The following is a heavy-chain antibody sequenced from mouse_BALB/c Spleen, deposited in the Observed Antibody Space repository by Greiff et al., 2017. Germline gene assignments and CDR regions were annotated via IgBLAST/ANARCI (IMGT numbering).Heavy chain of an antibody. CDR1: GYAFSSSW. Sequence: VQLQQSGPELVKPGASVKISCKASGYAFSSSWMNWVKQRPGQGLEWIGRIYPGDGDTNYNGKFKGKATLTADKSSSTAYMQLSSLTSVDSAVYFCAREPYGNYYYYAMDYWGQGTSVTVSA. D-gene: IGHD2-1*01. CDR2: IYPGDGDT. J-gene: IGHJ4*01. CDR3: AREPYGNYYYYAMDY. V-gene: IGHV1-82*01.